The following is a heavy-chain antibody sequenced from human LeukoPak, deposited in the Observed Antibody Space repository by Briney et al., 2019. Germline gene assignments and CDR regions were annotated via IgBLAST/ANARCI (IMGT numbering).Heavy chain of an antibody. V-gene: IGHV3-7*01. D-gene: IGHD3-22*01. CDR3: ARKDSSPRTFDY. Sequence: PGGSLRLSCAASGISFSNYWMSWVRQAPGKGLEWVANIKEDGSEKNYVDSVKGRFTISRDNAKDSLYLQMNSLRAEDTAVYYCARKDSSPRTFDYLGQGTLVTVSS. CDR1: GISFSNYW. CDR2: IKEDGSEK. J-gene: IGHJ4*02.